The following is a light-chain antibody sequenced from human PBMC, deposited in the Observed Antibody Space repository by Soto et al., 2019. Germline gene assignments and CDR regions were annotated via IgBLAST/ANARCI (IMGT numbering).Light chain of an antibody. CDR1: TGTVTSGHF. Sequence: QTVVTQEASLTVSPGGTVTLTCGSSTGTVTSGHFPYWFQQKPGQAPRTLIYDTSDKHSWTPARFSGFLLGGKAALTLSGAQPEDEAEYYCLLFFGDIRGVFGGGTKVTVL. CDR3: LLFFGDIRGV. V-gene: IGLV7-46*01. CDR2: DTS. J-gene: IGLJ3*02.